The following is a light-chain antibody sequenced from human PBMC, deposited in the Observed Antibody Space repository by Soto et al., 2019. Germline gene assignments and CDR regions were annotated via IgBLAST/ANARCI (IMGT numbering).Light chain of an antibody. CDR2: GAS. CDR3: QHYGSSLFT. Sequence: EIVLTQSPGTLSLSPGERATLSCRASQTVSSNYLAWYQQKPGQAPRLLIYGASSRATGIPDRFSGSGSGTDFTLTISTLEPEDFAVYYCQHYGSSLFTFGPGTKVDIK. J-gene: IGKJ3*01. CDR1: QTVSSNY. V-gene: IGKV3-20*01.